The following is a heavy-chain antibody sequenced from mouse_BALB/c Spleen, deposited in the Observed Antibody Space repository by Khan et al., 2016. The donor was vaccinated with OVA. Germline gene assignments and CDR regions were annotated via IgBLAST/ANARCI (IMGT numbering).Heavy chain of an antibody. J-gene: IGHJ4*01. D-gene: IGHD2-1*01. CDR3: ARHDGNAHYYAMDY. Sequence: QVQLQQSGPGLVAPSQSLSITCTISGFSLTSYGVHWVRQPPGKGLEWLVVIWSDGSTTYNSALKSRLSISKDNFKSQVFLKMNSLQTDDTAMYYCARHDGNAHYYAMDYWGQGTSVTVSS. V-gene: IGHV2-6-1*01. CDR1: GFSLTSYG. CDR2: IWSDGST.